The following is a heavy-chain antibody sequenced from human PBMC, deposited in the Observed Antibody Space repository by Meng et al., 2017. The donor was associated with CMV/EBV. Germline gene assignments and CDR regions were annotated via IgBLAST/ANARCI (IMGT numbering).Heavy chain of an antibody. CDR3: ASRKQQLHYLDV. D-gene: IGHD6-13*01. Sequence: GESLKISCAASGWTFSSYAMHWVRQAPGKGLEWVAVISYDGSNKYYADSVKGRFTISRDNSKNTLYLQMNSLRAEDTAVYYCASRKQQLHYLDVWGQGTTVTVSS. V-gene: IGHV3-30-3*01. CDR1: GWTFSSYA. J-gene: IGHJ6*02. CDR2: ISYDGSNK.